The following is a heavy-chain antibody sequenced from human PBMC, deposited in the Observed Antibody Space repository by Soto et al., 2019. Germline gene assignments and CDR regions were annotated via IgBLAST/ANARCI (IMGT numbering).Heavy chain of an antibody. Sequence: PGGSLRLSCAASGFTFSRYAMSWVRQAPGKGLEWASSISGSGGSPYYADSVKGRFTISRDNSKNTLYVQMSSLRAEDTAVYYCAKEGGYDSSGYFSFDYWGQGTLVTVSS. V-gene: IGHV3-23*01. CDR3: AKEGGYDSSGYFSFDY. CDR2: ISGSGGSP. J-gene: IGHJ4*02. D-gene: IGHD3-22*01. CDR1: GFTFSRYA.